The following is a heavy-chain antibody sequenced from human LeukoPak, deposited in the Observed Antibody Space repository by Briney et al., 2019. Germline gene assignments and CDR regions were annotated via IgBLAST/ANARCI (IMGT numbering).Heavy chain of an antibody. D-gene: IGHD3-16*01. J-gene: IGHJ4*02. Sequence: SETLSLTRTVSGGSISSSSYYWGWIRQPPGKGLEWIGSIYYSGSTYYNPSLKSRVTISVDTSKNQFSLKLSSVTAADTAVYYCARRRRLGYFDYWGQGTLVTVSS. CDR1: GGSISSSSYY. CDR2: IYYSGST. V-gene: IGHV4-39*01. CDR3: ARRRRLGYFDY.